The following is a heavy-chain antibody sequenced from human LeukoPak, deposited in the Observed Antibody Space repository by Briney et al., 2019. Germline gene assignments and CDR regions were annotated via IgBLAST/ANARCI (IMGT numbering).Heavy chain of an antibody. J-gene: IGHJ4*02. CDR1: GFTFSSYG. Sequence: GGSLRLSCAASGFTFSSYGMHWVRQAPGKGLEWVAFIRYDGSNKYYADSVKGRFTISRDNSKNTLYLQMNILRAGDTALYYFAKSRGSGTGSYFDYWGQGTLVTVSS. CDR3: AKSRGSGTGSYFDY. D-gene: IGHD2-15*01. V-gene: IGHV3-30*02. CDR2: IRYDGSNK.